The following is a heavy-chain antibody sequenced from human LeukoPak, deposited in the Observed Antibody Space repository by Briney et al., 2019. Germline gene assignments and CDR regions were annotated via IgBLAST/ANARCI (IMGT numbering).Heavy chain of an antibody. CDR2: VNPSGGST. V-gene: IGHV1-46*01. CDR1: GYTFTSYY. D-gene: IGHD2-2*01. CDR3: ARRGIVVVPAAPSGAYYYMDV. Sequence: GASVKVSCKASGYTFTSYYIHWVRLAPGQGLEWMGKVNPSGGSTAYAQKFQGRVTMTTDTSTSTAYMELRSLRSDDTAVYYCARRGIVVVPAAPSGAYYYMDVWGKGTTVTVSS. J-gene: IGHJ6*03.